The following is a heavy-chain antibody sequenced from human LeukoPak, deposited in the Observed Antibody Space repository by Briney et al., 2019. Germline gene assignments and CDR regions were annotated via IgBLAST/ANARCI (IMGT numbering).Heavy chain of an antibody. Sequence: GSLRLSCAASGFTFSSYGMHWIRQPPGKGLEWIGSIYYSGSTYYNPSLKSRVTISVDTSKNQFSLKLSSVTAADTAVYYCALMPMVRGVLDAFDIWGQGTMVTVSS. CDR2: IYYSGST. V-gene: IGHV4-39*07. CDR3: ALMPMVRGVLDAFDI. J-gene: IGHJ3*02. D-gene: IGHD3-10*01. CDR1: GFTFSSYG.